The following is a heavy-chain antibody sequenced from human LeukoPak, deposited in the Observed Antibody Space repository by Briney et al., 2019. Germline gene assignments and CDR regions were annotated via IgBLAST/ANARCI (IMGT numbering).Heavy chain of an antibody. CDR2: IRYDGSNK. Sequence: GGSLRLSCAASGFSFKNYGMHWVRQAPGKGLEWVAFIRYDGSNKYYADSVKGRFTISRDNSKNTLYLQMNSLRAEDTAVYYCAKDSSGWYPNYYMDVWGKGTTVTVSS. D-gene: IGHD6-19*01. J-gene: IGHJ6*03. V-gene: IGHV3-30*02. CDR1: GFSFKNYG. CDR3: AKDSSGWYPNYYMDV.